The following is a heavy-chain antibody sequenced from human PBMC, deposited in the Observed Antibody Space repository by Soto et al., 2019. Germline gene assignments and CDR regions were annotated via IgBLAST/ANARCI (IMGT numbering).Heavy chain of an antibody. CDR2: IIPAIGKP. CDR3: ATGEWELPHF. V-gene: IGHV1-69*01. D-gene: IGHD1-7*01. Sequence: QVQLVQSGAEMKKPGSSVKVSCKASGGIFSNDPISWVRQAPGQGLEWMGGIIPAIGKPDYAQKYQDRVTIAADESTSTAYTELTNLVSQDTAVYYCATGEWELPHFWGQGTLVTVSS. J-gene: IGHJ4*02. CDR1: GGIFSNDP.